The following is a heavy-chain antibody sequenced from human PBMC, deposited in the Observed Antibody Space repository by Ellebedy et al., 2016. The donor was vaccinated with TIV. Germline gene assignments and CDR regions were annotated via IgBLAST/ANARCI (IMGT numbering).Heavy chain of an antibody. CDR1: GFIISGDW. CDR3: VTWGQSNGR. V-gene: IGHV3-7*03. Sequence: PGGSLRLSCAASGFIISGDWMSWVRQAPGKGLEWVAHINPDGSAEYYVDSVKGRFTISRDNAKRSLFLQMNSLRVDDTDVYYCVTWGQSNGRWGQGSLVTISS. CDR2: INPDGSAE. D-gene: IGHD2-8*01. J-gene: IGHJ4*02.